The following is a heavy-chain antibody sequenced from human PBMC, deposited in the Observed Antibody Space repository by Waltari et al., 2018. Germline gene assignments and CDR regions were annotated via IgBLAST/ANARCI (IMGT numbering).Heavy chain of an antibody. D-gene: IGHD6-6*01. CDR1: GGSNSSSSYY. J-gene: IGHJ4*02. Sequence: QLQLQESGPGLVKPSETLSLTCTVSGGSNSSSSYYWGWIRQPPGKGLEWIGSIYYSGRTYYNPSLKSRVTISVDTSKNQFSLKLSSVTAADTAVYYCARRGSSSHYFDYWGQGTLVTVSS. CDR3: ARRGSSSHYFDY. V-gene: IGHV4-39*01. CDR2: IYYSGRT.